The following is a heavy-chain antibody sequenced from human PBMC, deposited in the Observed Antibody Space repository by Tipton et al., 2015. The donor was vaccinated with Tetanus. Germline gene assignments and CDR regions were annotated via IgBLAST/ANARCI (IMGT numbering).Heavy chain of an antibody. CDR3: AKRIEGEGIGTPSAFDS. CDR1: GASINAGGYL. J-gene: IGHJ4*02. D-gene: IGHD1-14*01. Sequence: TLSLTCTVSGASINAGGYLWTWVPQRPGKGLEWIGNIYYTALTPNPPSLNSRVTISVDTSKNHFSLNLTSVTAADTAVYFCAKRIEGEGIGTPSAFDSWGQGTLVTVSA. V-gene: IGHV4-31*03. CDR2: IYYTALT.